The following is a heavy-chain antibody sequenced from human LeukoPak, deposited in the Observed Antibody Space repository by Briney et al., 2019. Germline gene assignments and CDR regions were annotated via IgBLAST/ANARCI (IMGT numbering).Heavy chain of an antibody. V-gene: IGHV4-34*01. J-gene: IGHJ5*02. D-gene: IGHD2-2*01. CDR3: ARGRRYCSNTSCRAPNWFDP. CDR2: INHSGST. Sequence: PSETLSLTCAVYGGSFSGYYWSWIRQPPGKGLEWNGEINHSGSTNYNPSLKSRVTISVDTSKNQFSLKLSSVTAADTAVYYCARGRRYCSNTSCRAPNWFDPWGPGTLVTVSS. CDR1: GGSFSGYY.